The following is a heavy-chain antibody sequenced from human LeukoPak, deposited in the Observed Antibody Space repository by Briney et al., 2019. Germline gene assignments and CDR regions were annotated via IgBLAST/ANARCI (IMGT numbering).Heavy chain of an antibody. CDR2: INHSGST. CDR1: GGSISSYY. Sequence: SETLSLTCTVSGGSISSYYWSWIRQPPGKGLEWIGEINHSGSTNYNPSLKSRVTISVDTSKNQFSLKLSSVTAADTAVYYCASSYSGSYYDYYYYYMDVRGKGTTVTISS. J-gene: IGHJ6*03. CDR3: ASSYSGSYYDYYYYYMDV. D-gene: IGHD1-26*01. V-gene: IGHV4-34*01.